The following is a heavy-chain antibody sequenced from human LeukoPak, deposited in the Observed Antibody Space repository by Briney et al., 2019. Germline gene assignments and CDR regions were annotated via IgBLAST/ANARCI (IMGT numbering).Heavy chain of an antibody. CDR1: GGSISSSSYY. CDR2: IYYSGST. CDR3: GRVWRTMIVPGHYFDY. J-gene: IGHJ4*02. D-gene: IGHD3-22*01. Sequence: SETLSLTCTVSGGSISSSSYYWGWIRQPPGKGLEWIGSIYYSGSTYYNPSLKSRVTISVDTSKNQFSLKLSSVTAADTAVYYCGRVWRTMIVPGHYFDYWGQGTLVTVSS. V-gene: IGHV4-39*07.